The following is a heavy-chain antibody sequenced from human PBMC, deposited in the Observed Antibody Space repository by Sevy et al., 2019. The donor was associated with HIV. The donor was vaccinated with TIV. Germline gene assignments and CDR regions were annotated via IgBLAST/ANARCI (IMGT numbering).Heavy chain of an antibody. J-gene: IGHJ6*02. Sequence: GGSLRLSCAASGFSFSSYGMHWVRQAPGKGLEWVAVISYHGRNEFDGDSVKGRFTISRDNSKKTLYLQVNSLRAEDTAVYYCARDFTGFNGMDVWGQGTMVTVS. D-gene: IGHD3-9*01. CDR3: ARDFTGFNGMDV. CDR1: GFSFSSYG. CDR2: ISYHGRNE. V-gene: IGHV3-30*03.